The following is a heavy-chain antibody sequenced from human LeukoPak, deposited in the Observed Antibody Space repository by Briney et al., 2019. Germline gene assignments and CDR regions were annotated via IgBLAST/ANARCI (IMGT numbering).Heavy chain of an antibody. CDR3: ARGYGDYGNWFDP. V-gene: IGHV3-74*01. D-gene: IGHD4-17*01. CDR1: GFSFSVFW. J-gene: IGHJ5*02. Sequence: GGSLRLSCAASGFSFSVFWMHWVRQAPGKGPVWVSRIKTDGSITDYADSVKGRFTISRDNAKNTLYLQMNSLRAEDTAVYYCARGYGDYGNWFDPWGQGTLVTVSS. CDR2: IKTDGSIT.